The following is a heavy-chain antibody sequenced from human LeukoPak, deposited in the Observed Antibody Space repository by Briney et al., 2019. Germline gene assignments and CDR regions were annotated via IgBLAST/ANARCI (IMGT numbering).Heavy chain of an antibody. Sequence: ASVKVSCKASGYTFTGYYMHWVRQAPGQGLEWMGWINPNSGGTNYALKFQGRVTMTRDTSISTAYMELSRLRSDDTAVYYCARAHDYLYYGMDVWGQGTTVTVSS. D-gene: IGHD4/OR15-4a*01. CDR2: INPNSGGT. CDR3: ARAHDYLYYGMDV. V-gene: IGHV1-2*02. CDR1: GYTFTGYY. J-gene: IGHJ6*02.